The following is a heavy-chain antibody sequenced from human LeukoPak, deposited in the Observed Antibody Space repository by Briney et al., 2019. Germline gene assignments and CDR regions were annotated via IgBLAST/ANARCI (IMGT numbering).Heavy chain of an antibody. CDR3: ARARGVYYDSSGYHDY. CDR2: ISSSSSYI. Sequence: PGGSLRLSCAASGFTFSSYAMHWVRQAPGKGLEWVSSISSSSSYIYYADPVKGRFTISRDNAKNSLYLQMNSLRAEDTAVYYCARARGVYYDSSGYHDYWGQGTLVTVSS. CDR1: GFTFSSYA. D-gene: IGHD3-22*01. V-gene: IGHV3-21*01. J-gene: IGHJ4*02.